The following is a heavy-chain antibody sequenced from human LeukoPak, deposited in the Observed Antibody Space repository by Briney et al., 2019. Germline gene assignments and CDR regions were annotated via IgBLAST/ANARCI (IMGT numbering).Heavy chain of an antibody. CDR2: ISGSGGST. D-gene: IGHD3-22*01. J-gene: IGHJ4*02. CDR3: AKDYYDSSGYYAVATFDY. CDR1: GFTFSSYA. V-gene: IGHV3-23*01. Sequence: PGGSLRLSCAASGFTFSSYAMSWVRQAPGKGLEWVSAISGSGGSTYYADSVKSRFTISRDNSKNTLYLQMNSLRAEDTAVYYCAKDYYDSSGYYAVATFDYWGQGTLVTVSS.